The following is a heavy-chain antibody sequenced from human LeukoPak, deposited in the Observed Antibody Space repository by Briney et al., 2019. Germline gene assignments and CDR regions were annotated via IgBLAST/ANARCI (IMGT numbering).Heavy chain of an antibody. D-gene: IGHD6-13*01. CDR2: IYTSGST. CDR3: ARDPSSSWYGSWFDP. V-gene: IGHV4-4*07. Sequence: PSETLSLTCTVSGGSISSYYWSWIRQPAGKGLEWIGRIYTSGSTNYNPSLKSRVTMSVDTSKNQFPLKLSSVTAADTAVYYCARDPSSSWYGSWFDPWGQGTLVTVSS. J-gene: IGHJ5*02. CDR1: GGSISSYY.